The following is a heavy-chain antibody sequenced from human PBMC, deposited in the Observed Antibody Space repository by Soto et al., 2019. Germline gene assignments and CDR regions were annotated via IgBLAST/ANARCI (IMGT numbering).Heavy chain of an antibody. CDR1: GGSISSYY. CDR3: ARKRLAGPFDY. J-gene: IGHJ4*02. V-gene: IGHV4-59*01. Sequence: SETLSLTCTVSGGSISSYYWSWIRQPPGKGLEWIGYIYYSGSTNYNPSLKSRVTISVDTSKNQFSLKLSSVTAADTAVYYCARKRLAGPFDYWGQGTLVTVSS. D-gene: IGHD2-15*01. CDR2: IYYSGST.